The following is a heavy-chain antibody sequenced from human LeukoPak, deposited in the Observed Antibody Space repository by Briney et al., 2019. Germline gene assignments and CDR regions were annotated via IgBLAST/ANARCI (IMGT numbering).Heavy chain of an antibody. D-gene: IGHD6-6*01. J-gene: IGHJ6*03. CDR3: ARAGVAARPYPQHYYYYYYMDV. CDR2: MNPNSDNT. V-gene: IGHV1-8*03. Sequence: ASVKVSCKASGYTFSTYDINWLRQASGQGLEWMGWMNPNSDNTGYAEKFQDRVTFTMNTSISTAYMELGSLRSEDTAVYYCARAGVAARPYPQHYYYYYYMDVWGQGTTVTVSS. CDR1: GYTFSTYD.